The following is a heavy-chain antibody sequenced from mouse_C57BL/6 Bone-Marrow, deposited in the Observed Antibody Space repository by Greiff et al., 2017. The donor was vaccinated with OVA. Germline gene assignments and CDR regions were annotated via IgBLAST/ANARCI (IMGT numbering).Heavy chain of an antibody. Sequence: VKLVESGAELVKPGASVKMSCKASGYTFTTYPIEWMKQNHGKSLEWIGNFHPYNDDTKYNEKFKGKATLTVEKSSSTVYLELSRLTSDDSAVYYCAVTTVSYAMDYWGQGTSVTVSS. J-gene: IGHJ4*01. V-gene: IGHV1-47*01. CDR3: AVTTVSYAMDY. CDR1: GYTFTTYP. CDR2: FHPYNDDT. D-gene: IGHD1-1*01.